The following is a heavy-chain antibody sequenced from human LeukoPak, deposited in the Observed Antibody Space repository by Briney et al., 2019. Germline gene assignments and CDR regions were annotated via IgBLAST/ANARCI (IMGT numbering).Heavy chain of an antibody. CDR2: IWYDGSNK. D-gene: IGHD3-22*01. J-gene: IGHJ3*02. V-gene: IGHV3-33*01. CDR3: ARANYYDSSGYPGAFDI. Sequence: PGRSLRLSCAASGFTFSSYGMHWVRQAPGRGVEWVAVIWYDGSNKYYADSVKGRFTIPRDNSKNTLYLQMNSLRAEDTAVYYCARANYYDSSGYPGAFDIWGQGTMVTVSS. CDR1: GFTFSSYG.